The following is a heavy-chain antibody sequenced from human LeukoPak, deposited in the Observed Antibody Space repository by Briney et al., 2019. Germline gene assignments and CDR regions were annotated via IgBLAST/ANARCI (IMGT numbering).Heavy chain of an antibody. V-gene: IGHV1-24*01. CDR1: GYTLTELS. CDR3: ATVGFSSFDY. Sequence: ASVKVSCKVSGYTLTELSMHWVRQAPGKGLEWMGGFDPEDGETIYAQKFQGRVTMTEDTSTDTAYMELSSVRSEDTAVYYCATVGFSSFDYWCQGTLVTVSS. CDR2: FDPEDGET. D-gene: IGHD3-10*01. J-gene: IGHJ4*02.